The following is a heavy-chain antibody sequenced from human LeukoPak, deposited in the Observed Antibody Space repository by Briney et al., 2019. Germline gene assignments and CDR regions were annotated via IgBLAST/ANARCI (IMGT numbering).Heavy chain of an antibody. CDR3: ATYTHWVAGDV. CDR2: MNQDGSEK. V-gene: IGHV3-7*01. CDR1: GFTFSDSW. D-gene: IGHD3-16*01. Sequence: GGSLRLSCAASGFTFSDSWMSWVRQAPGRGLEWVANMNQDGSEKDYVDSVKGRFTISRDNARNSLYLQMGSLRAEDTAVYYCATYTHWVAGDVWGQGTTVTVSS. J-gene: IGHJ6*02.